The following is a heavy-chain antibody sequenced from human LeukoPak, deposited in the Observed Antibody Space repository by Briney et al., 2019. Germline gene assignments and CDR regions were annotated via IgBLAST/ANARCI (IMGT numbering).Heavy chain of an antibody. V-gene: IGHV5-51*01. Sequence: GESLKISCKGSGYSFTSYWIGWVRQMPGKGLEWMGIIYPGDSDTRYSPSFQGQVSISADKSISTAYLQWSSLKASDTAMYYCARATYYYDSSGYEDAFDIWGQGTMVTVSS. CDR3: ARATYYYDSSGYEDAFDI. J-gene: IGHJ3*02. D-gene: IGHD3-22*01. CDR2: IYPGDSDT. CDR1: GYSFTSYW.